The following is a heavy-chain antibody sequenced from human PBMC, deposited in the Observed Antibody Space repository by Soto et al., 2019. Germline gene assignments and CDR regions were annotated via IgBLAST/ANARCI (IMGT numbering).Heavy chain of an antibody. CDR3: AGRYSTTHRSFDS. CDR1: GYSISSGYH. CDR2: INHSENT. J-gene: IGHJ4*02. Sequence: PSETLSLTCAVSGYSISSGYHWGCIRQPPGKGLEWIGIINHSENTYYNPSLKSRVTMSVDTSKNQFSLNLSSVTAADTAIYYCAGRYSTTHRSFDSWCQGALVTVSS. V-gene: IGHV4-38-2*01. D-gene: IGHD5-12*01.